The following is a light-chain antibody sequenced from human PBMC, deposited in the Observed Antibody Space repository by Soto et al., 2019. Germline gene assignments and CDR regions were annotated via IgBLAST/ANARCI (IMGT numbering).Light chain of an antibody. Sequence: QSALTQPASVSGSPGQSITISCTGTSSDVGGYNYVSWYQQHPGKAPKRMIYDVSNRPSGVSNRLSGSMTGNTASLAISGLQDEDEADYYYRSYTRRSTLYVFGTGTKVTVL. CDR3: RSYTRRSTLYV. CDR2: DVS. V-gene: IGLV2-14*01. J-gene: IGLJ1*01. CDR1: SSDVGGYNY.